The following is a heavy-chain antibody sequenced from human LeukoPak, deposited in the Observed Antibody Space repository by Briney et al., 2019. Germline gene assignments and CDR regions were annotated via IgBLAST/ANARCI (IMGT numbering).Heavy chain of an antibody. J-gene: IGHJ4*02. D-gene: IGHD6-13*01. CDR2: INHSGST. V-gene: IGHV4-34*01. Sequence: SETLSLTCAVYGGSFSGYYWSWIRQPPGKGLEWIGEINHSGSTNYNPSLKSRVTISVDTSKNQFSLKLSSVTAADTAVYYCARGSAAAGTYEIDYWGQGTLVTVSS. CDR3: ARGSAAAGTYEIDY. CDR1: GGSFSGYY.